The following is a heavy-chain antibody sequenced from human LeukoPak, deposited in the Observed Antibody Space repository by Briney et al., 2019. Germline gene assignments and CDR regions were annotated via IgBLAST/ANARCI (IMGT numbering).Heavy chain of an antibody. CDR3: AREGTAIPFDY. CDR1: GYTFTGYY. CDR2: INPNSGRT. Sequence: ASVHVSFKASGYTFTGYYMHWVRQAPGQGLDWMGWINPNSGRTNYAQKFQGRVTMTRDTSISTAYMELSRLRSDDTAVYYCAREGTAIPFDYWGQGTLVTVSS. V-gene: IGHV1-2*02. J-gene: IGHJ4*02. D-gene: IGHD2-2*02.